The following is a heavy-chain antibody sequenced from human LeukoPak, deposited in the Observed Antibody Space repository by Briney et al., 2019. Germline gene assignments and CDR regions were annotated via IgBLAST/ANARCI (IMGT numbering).Heavy chain of an antibody. CDR3: ASAYYYRLPD. Sequence: PGGSLRLSCAASGFTFSDYYMSWIRQAPGKGLEWVSYISSSGSTICYADSVKGRFTISWDNAKNTLYLQMNRLRAEDTALYYCASAYYYRLPDWGQGTLVTVSS. V-gene: IGHV3-11*04. D-gene: IGHD3-10*01. J-gene: IGHJ4*02. CDR2: ISSSGSTI. CDR1: GFTFSDYY.